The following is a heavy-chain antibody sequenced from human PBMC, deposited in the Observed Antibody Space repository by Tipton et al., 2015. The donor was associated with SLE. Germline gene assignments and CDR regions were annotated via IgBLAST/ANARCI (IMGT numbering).Heavy chain of an antibody. CDR1: AYTFTTYS. J-gene: IGHJ2*01. Sequence: QVQLVQSGAEVKNPGASVKVSCKASAYTFTTYSISWVRQAPGQGLEWMGWISTYNGNTNYAQKLQGRVTMTTDTSTSTAYMELRGLRSDDPAVYYCARAVTTGFYWFFDLGGRGTLGTVSS. D-gene: IGHD4-17*01. V-gene: IGHV1-18*01. CDR3: ARAVTTGFYWFFDL. CDR2: ISTYNGNT.